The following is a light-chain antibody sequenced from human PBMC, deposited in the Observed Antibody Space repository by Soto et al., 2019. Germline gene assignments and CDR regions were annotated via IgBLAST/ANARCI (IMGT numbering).Light chain of an antibody. CDR1: HSDIGNYNY. J-gene: IGLJ1*01. V-gene: IGLV2-14*03. CDR3: NSYSEEHPRFYV. Sequence: QSALTQPASVSVAPGQSITISCTGTHSDIGNYNYVSWYQHLPGKAPKLMIYDVGSRPSGVSSRFSGSKSGNTASLAISGLQAEDEADYYCNSYSEEHPRFYVFGTGTKLTVL. CDR2: DVG.